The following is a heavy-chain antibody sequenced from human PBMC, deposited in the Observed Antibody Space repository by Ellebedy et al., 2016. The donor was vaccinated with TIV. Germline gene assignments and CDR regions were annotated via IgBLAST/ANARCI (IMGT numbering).Heavy chain of an antibody. CDR3: ASPTSLYYDILTGYYNMS. CDR1: GFTFSSYE. V-gene: IGHV3-48*03. D-gene: IGHD3-9*01. J-gene: IGHJ5*02. Sequence: LGGSLRLSCAASGFTFSSYEMNWVRQAPGKGLEWVSHISSSGSTLSYADSVKGRFTISRDNAKNSLYLQMNSLRAEDTAVYYCASPTSLYYDILTGYYNMSWGQGTLVTVSS. CDR2: ISSSGSTL.